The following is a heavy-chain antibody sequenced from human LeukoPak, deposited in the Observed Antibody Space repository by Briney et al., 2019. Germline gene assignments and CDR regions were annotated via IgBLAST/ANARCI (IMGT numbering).Heavy chain of an antibody. V-gene: IGHV3-66*01. CDR1: GFTVSSNY. CDR3: ARAATFYYFDY. J-gene: IGHJ4*02. CDR2: IYSGGST. D-gene: IGHD5-12*01. Sequence: PGGSLRLSCAASGFTVSSNYMSWVRQAPGKGLEWVSVIYSGGSTYYADSVKGRFTISRDNSKNTLYLQMNSLRAEDTAVYYCARAATFYYFDYRGQGTLVTVSS.